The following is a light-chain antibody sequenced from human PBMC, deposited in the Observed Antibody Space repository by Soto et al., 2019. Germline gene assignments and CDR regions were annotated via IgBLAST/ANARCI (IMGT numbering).Light chain of an antibody. CDR1: SSDVGGYGY. CDR3: SSYTTTRTRV. CDR2: DVS. Sequence: QSALTQPASVSGSPGQSITISCTGTSSDVGGYGYVSWYQQHPGKAPKLMIYDVSNRPSGVSNRFSGSKSGSTASLTISGLQAEDEGEYYCSSYTTTRTRVFGTGTKVXVL. J-gene: IGLJ1*01. V-gene: IGLV2-14*03.